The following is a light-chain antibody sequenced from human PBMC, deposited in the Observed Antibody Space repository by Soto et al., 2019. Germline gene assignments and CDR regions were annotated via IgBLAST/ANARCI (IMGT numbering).Light chain of an antibody. CDR1: SSNIGSDY. CDR2: ENS. J-gene: IGLJ2*01. CDR3: GAWDSSLTGGV. V-gene: IGLV1-51*02. Sequence: QSVLTQPPSVSAAPGQKVTISCSGSSSNIGSDYVSWYQQLPGTAPKLLIYENSARPSGIPDRFSGSKSGTSATLGITGLQTGDEADYYCGAWDSSLTGGVFGGGTKLTVL.